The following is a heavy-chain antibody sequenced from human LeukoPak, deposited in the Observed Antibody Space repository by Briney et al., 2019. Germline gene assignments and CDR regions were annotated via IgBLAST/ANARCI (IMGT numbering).Heavy chain of an antibody. CDR3: ASHSGNYWYYFDY. V-gene: IGHV4-59*01. CDR1: GASISSYY. CDR2: IYYSGST. J-gene: IGHJ4*02. Sequence: SETLSLTCTVSGASISSYYWSWIRQPPGKGLEWIGYIYYSGSTNYSHSLKSRVTISVDTSKNQFSLKLSPVTAAGTAVYYCASHSGNYWYYFDYWGQGTLVTVSS. D-gene: IGHD1-26*01.